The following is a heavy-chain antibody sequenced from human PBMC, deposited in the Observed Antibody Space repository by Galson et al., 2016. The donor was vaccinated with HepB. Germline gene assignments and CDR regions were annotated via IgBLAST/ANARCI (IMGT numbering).Heavy chain of an antibody. CDR1: GFTVSGNY. D-gene: IGHD2-2*01. Sequence: SLRLSCAASGFTVSGNYLTWVRQAPGRAPECVSITYSGGGTYYADSVKGRFTISRDSSKNTMYLQMNSLRVEDTAVYYCARALWGQSCSSTSCVTGGLDYWGPGTLVTVSS. CDR3: ARALWGQSCSSTSCVTGGLDY. CDR2: TYSGGGT. J-gene: IGHJ4*02. V-gene: IGHV3-53*01.